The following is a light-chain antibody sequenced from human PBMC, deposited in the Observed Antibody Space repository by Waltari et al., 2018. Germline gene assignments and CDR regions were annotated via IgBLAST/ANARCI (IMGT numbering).Light chain of an antibody. V-gene: IGLV2-23*02. CDR2: EVT. Sequence: SALTQPASVSGSPGQSIPISCTGASSDFGSFHLVSSYQQHPGKAPQVMIYEVTKRPSGVSDRFSGSRSGNTASLTISGLQPEDEADYYCCSYAGSGTLDVVFGGGTKLTVL. CDR1: SSDFGSFHL. J-gene: IGLJ2*01. CDR3: CSYAGSGTLDVV.